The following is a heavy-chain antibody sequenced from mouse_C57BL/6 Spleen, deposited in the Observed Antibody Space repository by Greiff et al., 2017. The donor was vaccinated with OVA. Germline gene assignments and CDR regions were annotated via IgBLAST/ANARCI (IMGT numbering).Heavy chain of an antibody. D-gene: IGHD1-1*01. CDR1: GYTFTSYW. CDR2: IDPNSGGT. V-gene: IGHV1-72*01. Sequence: QVQLQQPGAELVKPGASVKLSCKASGYTFTSYWMHWVKQRPGRGLEWIGRIDPNSGGTKYNEKFKSKATLTVDKPSSTAYMQLSSLTSEDSAVYYCARTYYGSSYAADAMDYWGQGTSVTVSS. J-gene: IGHJ4*01. CDR3: ARTYYGSSYAADAMDY.